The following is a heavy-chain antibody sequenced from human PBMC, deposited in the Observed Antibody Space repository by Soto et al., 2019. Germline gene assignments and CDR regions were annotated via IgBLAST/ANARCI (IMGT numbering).Heavy chain of an antibody. V-gene: IGHV1-3*01. J-gene: IGHJ6*02. CDR3: ARSGDFEYYYAMDV. D-gene: IGHD4-17*01. CDR2: INAGNGNT. CDR1: GYTFTSYA. Sequence: ASVKVSCKASGYTFTSYAMHWVRQAPGQRLEWMGWINAGNGNTKYSQKFQGRVTITRDTSASTAYMELSSLRSEDTAVYYCARSGDFEYYYAMDVWGQGTTVTVSS.